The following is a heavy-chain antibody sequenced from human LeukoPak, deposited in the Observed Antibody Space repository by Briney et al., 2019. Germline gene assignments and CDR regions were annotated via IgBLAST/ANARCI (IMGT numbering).Heavy chain of an antibody. CDR2: ISGSGGST. D-gene: IGHD4-17*01. V-gene: IGHV3-23*01. J-gene: IGHJ1*01. CDR3: AKDQDYGAYFQH. CDR1: GFTFSSYA. Sequence: GGSLRLSCAASGFTFSSYAMSWVRQAPGKGLEWVSAISGSGGSTYYADSVKGRFTISRDNSKNTLYLQINSLRAKDTAVYYCAKDQDYGAYFQHWGQGTLVTVSS.